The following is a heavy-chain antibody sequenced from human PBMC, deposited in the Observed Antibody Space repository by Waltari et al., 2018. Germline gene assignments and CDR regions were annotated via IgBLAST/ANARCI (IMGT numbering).Heavy chain of an antibody. Sequence: EVQLVESGGVVVQPGGSLRLSCAASGFTVDDYTMPWVRQAPGKGLELVSLISWDGGSTYYADSVKGRFTISRDNSKNSLYLQMNSLRTEDTALYYCAKANSSSWYLFDYWGQGTLVTVSS. D-gene: IGHD6-13*01. CDR3: AKANSSSWYLFDY. V-gene: IGHV3-43*01. CDR1: GFTVDDYT. CDR2: ISWDGGST. J-gene: IGHJ4*02.